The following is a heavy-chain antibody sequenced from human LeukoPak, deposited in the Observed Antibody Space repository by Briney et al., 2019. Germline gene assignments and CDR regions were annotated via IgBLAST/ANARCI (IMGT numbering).Heavy chain of an antibody. CDR3: ARGGYYYGKFDP. CDR2: INHSGST. CDR1: GGSFSGYY. V-gene: IGHV4-34*01. J-gene: IGHJ5*02. Sequence: PSETLSLTCAVYGGSFSGYYWSWIRQPPGKGLEWIGEINHSGSTNYNPSLKSRVTISVDTSKNQFSLKLSSVTAADTAVYYCARGGYYYGKFDPWGQGTLVTVSS. D-gene: IGHD3-10*01.